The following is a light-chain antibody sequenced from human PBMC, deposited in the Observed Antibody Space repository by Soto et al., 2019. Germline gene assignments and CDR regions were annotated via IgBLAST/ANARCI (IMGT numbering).Light chain of an antibody. CDR3: NSYTTRSTYV. J-gene: IGLJ1*01. CDR1: SSDVGGYNY. Sequence: QPALTHPASMSGSPGQSITISCTGTSSDVGGYNYVSWYQQHPGKAPKFLLYWVTNRPSGVSNRFSGSKSGNTASLTISGLQAEDEADYYCNSYTTRSTYVFGTGTKV. V-gene: IGLV2-14*01. CDR2: WVT.